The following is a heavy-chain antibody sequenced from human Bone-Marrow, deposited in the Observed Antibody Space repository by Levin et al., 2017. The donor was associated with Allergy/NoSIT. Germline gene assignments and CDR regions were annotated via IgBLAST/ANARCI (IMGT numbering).Heavy chain of an antibody. J-gene: IGHJ5*02. V-gene: IGHV3-33*01. CDR3: ARAHIAAAGNNWFDP. Sequence: LSLTCAASGFTFSSYGMHWVRQAPGKGLEWVAVIWYDGSNKYYADSVKGRFTISRDNSKNTLYLQMNSLRAEDTAVYYCARAHIAAAGNNWFDPWGQGTLVTVSS. D-gene: IGHD6-13*01. CDR2: IWYDGSNK. CDR1: GFTFSSYG.